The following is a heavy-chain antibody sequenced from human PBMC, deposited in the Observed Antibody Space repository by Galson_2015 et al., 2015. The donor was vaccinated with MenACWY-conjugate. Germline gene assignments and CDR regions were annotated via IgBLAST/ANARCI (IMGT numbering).Heavy chain of an antibody. CDR3: AQYCSSTSCYAGKGA. Sequence: SLRLSCAASGFTFSSYRMHWVRQAPGKGLVWVSRINSDGSSTSYADSVKGRFTISRDNAKNTLYLQMNSLSAEDTAVYYCAQYCSSTSCYAGKGAWGQGTLVTVSS. V-gene: IGHV3-74*01. CDR2: INSDGSST. D-gene: IGHD2-2*01. J-gene: IGHJ5*02. CDR1: GFTFSSYR.